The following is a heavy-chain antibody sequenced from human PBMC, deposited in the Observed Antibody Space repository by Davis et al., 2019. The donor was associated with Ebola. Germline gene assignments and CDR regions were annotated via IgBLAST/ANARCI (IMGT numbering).Heavy chain of an antibody. CDR1: GYTFTSYG. D-gene: IGHD2-21*01. J-gene: IGHJ5*02. CDR2: ISAHNGNT. V-gene: IGHV1-18*01. Sequence: ASVKVSCKASGYTFTSYGISWVRQAPGQGLEWMGWISAHNGNTNYAQKLQGRVTMTTDTSTSTDYMELRSLRSDDTAVYYCARGPAGVVIARKSWFDPWGQGTLVTVSS. CDR3: ARGPAGVVIARKSWFDP.